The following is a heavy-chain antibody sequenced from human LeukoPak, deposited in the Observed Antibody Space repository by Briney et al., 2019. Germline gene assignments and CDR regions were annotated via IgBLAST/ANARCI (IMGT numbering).Heavy chain of an antibody. V-gene: IGHV3-23*01. Sequence: QPGGSLRLSCAASGFTFSSYAMSWVRQAPGKGLEWVSSISGSGGSTYYADSVKGRFTISRDNSKNALYLQMNSLRAEDPAVYYCAKEDCSRTSCPSDWGQGTLVTVSS. CDR3: AKEDCSRTSCPSD. CDR1: GFTFSSYA. CDR2: ISGSGGST. J-gene: IGHJ4*02. D-gene: IGHD2-2*01.